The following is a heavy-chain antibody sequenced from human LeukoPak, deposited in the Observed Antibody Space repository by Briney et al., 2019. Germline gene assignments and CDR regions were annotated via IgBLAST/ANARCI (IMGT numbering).Heavy chain of an antibody. CDR2: IRSAVDGGTA. CDR1: GFTFNTAW. D-gene: IGHD1-26*01. Sequence: GGSLRLSCTASGFTFNTAWMSWVRQAPGKGLEWVGRIRSAVDGGTADYAAPVKGRFIISRDDSTNTIYLHKASLRTDDTAVYYCTRYSGSPGDYWGQGTLVTVSS. V-gene: IGHV3-15*01. J-gene: IGHJ4*02. CDR3: TRYSGSPGDY.